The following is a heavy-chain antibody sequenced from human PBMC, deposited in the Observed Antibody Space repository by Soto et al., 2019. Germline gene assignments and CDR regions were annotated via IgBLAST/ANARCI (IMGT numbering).Heavy chain of an antibody. Sequence: SETLSLTCAVSGGSISSSNWWSWVRQPPGKGLEWIGEIYHTGSANYNPSLKSRVSISVDKSKNQFSLTLSSVTAADTAVYYCAKDSGNGSGSYHAWGRGCLVTGSS. D-gene: IGHD3-10*01. V-gene: IGHV4-4*02. CDR3: AKDSGNGSGSYHA. CDR1: GGSISSSNW. CDR2: IYHTGSA. J-gene: IGHJ4*02.